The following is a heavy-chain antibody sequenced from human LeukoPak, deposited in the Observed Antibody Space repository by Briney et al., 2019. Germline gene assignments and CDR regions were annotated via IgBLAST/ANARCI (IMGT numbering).Heavy chain of an antibody. CDR2: IGGSGGAT. CDR3: AKAAYSGSYYYYYGMDV. D-gene: IGHD1-26*01. J-gene: IGHJ6*02. Sequence: GGSLRLSCAASGFTFSTYAMSWVRQAPGKGLEWVSAIGGSGGATYYLDSVKGRFTISRDNSKNTLYLQMNSLRAEDTAVYYCAKAAYSGSYYYYYGMDVWGQGTTVTVSS. CDR1: GFTFSTYA. V-gene: IGHV3-23*01.